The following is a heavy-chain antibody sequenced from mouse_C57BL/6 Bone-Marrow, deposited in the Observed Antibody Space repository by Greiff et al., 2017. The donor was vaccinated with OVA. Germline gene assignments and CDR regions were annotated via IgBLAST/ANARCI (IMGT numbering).Heavy chain of an antibody. CDR1: GYSITSGYY. D-gene: IGHD2-4*01. CDR2: ISYDGSN. J-gene: IGHJ4*01. Sequence: EVQLVESGPGLVKPSQSLSLTCSVTGYSITSGYYWNWIRQFPGNKLEWMGYISYDGSNNYNPSLKNRISITRDTSKNQFFLKLNSVTTEDTATYYCARERLRRRMDYWGQGTSVTVSS. V-gene: IGHV3-6*01. CDR3: ARERLRRRMDY.